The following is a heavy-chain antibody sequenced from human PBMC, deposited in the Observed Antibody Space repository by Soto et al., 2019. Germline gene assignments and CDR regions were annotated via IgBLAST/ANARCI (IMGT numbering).Heavy chain of an antibody. CDR2: ISSDGDIT. CDR1: GFTFSEYS. Sequence: GGSLRLSCSASGFTFSEYSMHWVRQAPGKELQYVSTISSDGDITYYADSVKGRFTISRDNSKNTLYLQMNSLRPEDTAVYYCVKVSTFYDILTGYYSTNFFDSWGQGPLVTVSS. J-gene: IGHJ5*01. D-gene: IGHD3-9*01. V-gene: IGHV3-64D*06. CDR3: VKVSTFYDILTGYYSTNFFDS.